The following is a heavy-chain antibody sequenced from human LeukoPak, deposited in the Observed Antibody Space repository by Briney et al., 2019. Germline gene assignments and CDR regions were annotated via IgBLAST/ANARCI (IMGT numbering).Heavy chain of an antibody. CDR2: IKQDESEK. J-gene: IGHJ6*03. D-gene: IGHD3-9*01. V-gene: IGHV3-7*01. Sequence: QAGGTLRLSCAASGFTFSSYGMSWVRQAPGKGLEWVANIKQDESEKYYVDSVKGRFTISRDNAQNSLYLQMNSLRAEDTAVYYCAREAAGTYYDILTGYDLYFYYYYMDVWGKGTTVTISS. CDR3: AREAAGTYYDILTGYDLYFYYYYMDV. CDR1: GFTFSSYG.